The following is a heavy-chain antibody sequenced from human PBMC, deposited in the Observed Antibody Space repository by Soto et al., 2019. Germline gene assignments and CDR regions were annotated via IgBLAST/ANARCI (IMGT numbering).Heavy chain of an antibody. V-gene: IGHV3-53*01. D-gene: IGHD5-18*01. Sequence: VQLVESGGGLVQPGGSLRLSCAGSGFTVTDNHMTWVRQAPGRGPEWVSTIYYNGNTFHADSVWGRFTTSRDTSKNMLYLQMNRLRAEDTAVYYCWTGGDTAKDGYWGQGTLVTVSS. J-gene: IGHJ4*02. CDR1: GFTVTDNH. CDR2: IYYNGNT. CDR3: WTGGDTAKDGY.